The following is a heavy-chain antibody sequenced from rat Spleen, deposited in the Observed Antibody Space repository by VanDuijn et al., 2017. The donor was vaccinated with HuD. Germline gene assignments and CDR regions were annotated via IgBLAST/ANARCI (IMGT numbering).Heavy chain of an antibody. CDR2: ISYDGSST. D-gene: IGHD5-1*01. CDR3: ARPELGDYFDY. Sequence: EVQLVESDGGLVQPGRSLKLSCAASGFTFSDYYMAWVRQAPTKGLEWVATISYDGSSTYYRDSVKGRFTISRDNAKSTLYLQMDSLRSEDTATYYCARPELGDYFDYWGQGVMVTVSS. V-gene: IGHV5-29*01. CDR1: GFTFSDYY. J-gene: IGHJ2*01.